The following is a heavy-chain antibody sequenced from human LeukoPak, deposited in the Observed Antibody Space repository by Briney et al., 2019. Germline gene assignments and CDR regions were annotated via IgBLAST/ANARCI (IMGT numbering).Heavy chain of an antibody. CDR3: AKEWSYYGSGSYGNNWFDP. J-gene: IGHJ5*02. CDR1: GFTFSSYA. CDR2: ISGSGGST. Sequence: GGSLRLSCAASGFTFSSYAMSWVRQAPGKGLEWVSAISGSGGSTYYADSVKGRFTISRDNSKNTLYLQMNSLRAEDTAVCYCAKEWSYYGSGSYGNNWFDPWGQGTLVTVSS. V-gene: IGHV3-23*01. D-gene: IGHD3-10*01.